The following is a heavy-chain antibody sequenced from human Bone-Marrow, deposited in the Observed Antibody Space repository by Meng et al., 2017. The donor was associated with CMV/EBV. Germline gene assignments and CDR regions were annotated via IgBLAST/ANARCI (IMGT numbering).Heavy chain of an antibody. D-gene: IGHD2-15*01. Sequence: GESLKISCAASGFTFSSYWMHWVRQAPGKGLVWVSRINSDGSSTSYADSVKGRFTISRDNAKNTLYLQMNSLRAEDTAVYYCARVVVVVGADYWGQGTRVTGSS. V-gene: IGHV3-74*01. CDR3: ARVVVVVGADY. CDR2: INSDGSST. CDR1: GFTFSSYW. J-gene: IGHJ4*02.